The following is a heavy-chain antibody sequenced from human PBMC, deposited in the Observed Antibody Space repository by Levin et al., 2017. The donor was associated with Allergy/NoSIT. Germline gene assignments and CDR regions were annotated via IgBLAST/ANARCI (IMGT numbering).Heavy chain of an antibody. Sequence: SETLSLTCTVSGGSLNNYFWSWIRQPPGRGLEWIGYIYYTGTINYNPSLESRVTISLDTSKNQFSLKLSSVTAADTAVYYCARSTGWPFDCWGQGTLVTVSS. CDR3: ARSTGWPFDC. J-gene: IGHJ4*02. CDR1: GGSLNNYF. V-gene: IGHV4-59*01. CDR2: IYYTGTI. D-gene: IGHD6-19*01.